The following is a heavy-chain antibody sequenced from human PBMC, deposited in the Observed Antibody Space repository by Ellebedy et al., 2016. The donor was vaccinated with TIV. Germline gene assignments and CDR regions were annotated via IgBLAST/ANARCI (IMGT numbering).Heavy chain of an antibody. J-gene: IGHJ4*02. CDR1: GFTFSSYA. CDR2: ISYDGSNK. D-gene: IGHD3-10*01. Sequence: GGSLRLSXAASGFTFSSYAMHWVRQAPGKGLEWVAVISYDGSNKYYADSVKGRFTISRDNSKNTLYLRMNSLRAEDTAVYYCARDLYYGSGDFDYWGQGTLVTVSS. V-gene: IGHV3-30*04. CDR3: ARDLYYGSGDFDY.